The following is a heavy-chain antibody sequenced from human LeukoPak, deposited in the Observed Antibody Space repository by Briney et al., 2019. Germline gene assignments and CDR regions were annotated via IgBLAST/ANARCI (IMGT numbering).Heavy chain of an antibody. V-gene: IGHV3-74*01. CDR2: INSDGSST. Sequence: PGGSLRLSCAASGFTFSSYWMYWVRQAPGKGLLWVSRINSDGSSTTYADSVKGRFSISRDNAKNTLYLHMNSLRAEDTAVYYCARQGSTAFDILGPGT. CDR1: GFTFSSYW. CDR3: ARQGSTAFDI. J-gene: IGHJ3*02. D-gene: IGHD5/OR15-5a*01.